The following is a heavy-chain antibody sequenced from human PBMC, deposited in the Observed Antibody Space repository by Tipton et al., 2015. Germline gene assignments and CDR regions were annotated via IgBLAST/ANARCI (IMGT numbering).Heavy chain of an antibody. J-gene: IGHJ4*02. V-gene: IGHV4-31*11. CDR1: GGSIRTSLHY. Sequence: TLSLTCAVSGGSIRTSLHYWAWIRQQPGKGLEWIGYIYFSGSTYYSPSSKSRLSISLDTSRNHFSLDLTSVTAADSAVYYCAGSADTYFDSWGQGTLVTVSS. D-gene: IGHD6-25*01. CDR3: AGSADTYFDS. CDR2: IYFSGST.